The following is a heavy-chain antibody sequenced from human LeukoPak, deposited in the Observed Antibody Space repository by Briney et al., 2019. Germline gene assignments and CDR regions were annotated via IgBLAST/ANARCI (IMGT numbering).Heavy chain of an antibody. J-gene: IGHJ4*02. CDR2: ISWNSGSI. D-gene: IGHD3-10*01. CDR1: GFTFDDYA. V-gene: IGHV3-9*01. CDR3: AKGSLLWFGD. Sequence: PGGSLRLSCAASGFTFDDYAMHWVRQAPGKGLEWVSGISWNSGSIGYADSVKGRFTIFRDNAKNSLYLQMNSLRAEDTAFYYCAKGSLLWFGDWGQGTLVTVSS.